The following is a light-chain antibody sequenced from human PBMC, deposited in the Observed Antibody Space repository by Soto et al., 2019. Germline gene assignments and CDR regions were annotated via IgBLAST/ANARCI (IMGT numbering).Light chain of an antibody. V-gene: IGLV2-14*01. J-gene: IGLJ2*01. CDR3: SSYTSSSTRV. CDR2: DVS. CDR1: SSDVGGYDY. Sequence: QSALTQPASVSGSPGQSIAISCTGNSSDVGGYDYVSWYQQHPGKAPKLVIYDVSNRPSGVSDRFSGSKSGNTASLTISGLQAEDEADYYCSSYTSSSTRVFGGGTKVTVL.